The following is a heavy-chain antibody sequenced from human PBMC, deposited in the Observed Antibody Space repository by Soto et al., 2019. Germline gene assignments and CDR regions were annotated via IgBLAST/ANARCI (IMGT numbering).Heavy chain of an antibody. CDR1: GFDFSDSA. CDR3: TNYPNVDKDIRV. D-gene: IGHD5-18*01. V-gene: IGHV3-73*02. Sequence: EVQLVESGGGLVQPGGSLKLSCAASGFDFSDSAMHWVRQASGKGLEWVGRIGIKANSYATGYAASVKGRFAISRDDLKNMSYLQMNSLKSEDTAVYYCTNYPNVDKDIRVWGHGTTVTVSS. CDR2: IGIKANSYAT. J-gene: IGHJ6*02.